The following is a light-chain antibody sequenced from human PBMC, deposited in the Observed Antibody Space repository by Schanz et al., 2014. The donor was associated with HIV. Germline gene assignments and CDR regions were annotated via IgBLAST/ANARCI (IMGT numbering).Light chain of an antibody. CDR3: GSFTTSSTWV. CDR2: DVT. CDR1: NRDIGTYDF. J-gene: IGLJ3*02. Sequence: QSALTQPASVSGSLGQSITISCTGTNRDIGTYDFVSWYQQHPGTAPKLLIYDVTYRPSGVSNAFSGTKSGNTASLTISGLQAADEAFYYCGSFTTSSTWVFGGGTKLTVL. V-gene: IGLV2-14*03.